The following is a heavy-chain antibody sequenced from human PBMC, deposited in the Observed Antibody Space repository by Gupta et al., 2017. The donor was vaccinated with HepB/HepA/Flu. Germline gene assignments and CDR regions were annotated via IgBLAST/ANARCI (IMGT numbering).Heavy chain of an antibody. D-gene: IGHD3-10*01. CDR1: GFTFSSSS. J-gene: IGHJ5*02. CDR3: ARDRREWFGKLRDNWFDP. CDR2: ISSSSKYI. V-gene: IGHV3-21*01. Sequence: EVQLVESGGGLVMPGGSLRLSCAASGFTFSSSSLNWVREAPGKGLEWVSSISSSSKYIYYADSVKGRFTISRDNAKNSLYQQMNSLRAEDAAVYYCARDRREWFGKLRDNWFDPWGQGTLVTVSS.